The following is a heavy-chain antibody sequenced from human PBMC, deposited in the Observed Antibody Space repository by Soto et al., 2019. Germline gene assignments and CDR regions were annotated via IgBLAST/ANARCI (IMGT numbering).Heavy chain of an antibody. J-gene: IGHJ6*02. CDR3: ARDTFGVPNIPHAGMDV. D-gene: IGHD3-3*01. Sequence: GGSLRLSCAASGFTFSSYAMHWVRQAPGKGLEWVAVISYDGSNKYYADSVKGRFAISRDNSKNTRYLQMNSLRAEDTAVYYCARDTFGVPNIPHAGMDVWGQGTTVTVSS. V-gene: IGHV3-30*09. CDR1: GFTFSSYA. CDR2: ISYDGSNK.